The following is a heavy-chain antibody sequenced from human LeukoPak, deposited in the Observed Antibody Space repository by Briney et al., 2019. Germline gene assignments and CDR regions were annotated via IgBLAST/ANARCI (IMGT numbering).Heavy chain of an antibody. CDR1: GFTFSSYA. CDR3: ASRIAARILDY. D-gene: IGHD6-6*01. V-gene: IGHV3-30*04. CDR2: ISYDGSNK. Sequence: GGSLRLSCAASGFTFSSYAMHWVRQAPGKGLEWVAVISYDGSNKYYADSVKGRFTISRDNSKNTLYLQMNSLRAEDTAGYYCASRIAARILDYWGQGTLVTVSS. J-gene: IGHJ4*02.